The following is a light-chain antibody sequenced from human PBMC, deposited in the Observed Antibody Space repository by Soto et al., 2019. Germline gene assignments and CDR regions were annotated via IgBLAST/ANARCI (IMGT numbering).Light chain of an antibody. CDR1: QSISSW. CDR3: QQYISLPYT. Sequence: DIQMTHSPSTLSASVGDRVTITCRASQSISSWLAWYQQKPGKSPKLLIYKASSLESGVPSRFSGSGSGTEFTRTINSLQPDDFATYYCQQYISLPYTFGQGTKLEI. J-gene: IGKJ2*01. V-gene: IGKV1-5*03. CDR2: KAS.